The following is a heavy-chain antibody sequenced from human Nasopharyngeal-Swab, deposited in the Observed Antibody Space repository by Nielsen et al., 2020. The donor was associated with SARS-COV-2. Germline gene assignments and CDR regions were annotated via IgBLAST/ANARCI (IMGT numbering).Heavy chain of an antibody. V-gene: IGHV3-13*01. CDR3: AGGQPGTTGTTYGMDV. CDR2: IDTAGDT. Sequence: GGSLRLSCAASGLTFSSYDMHWVRQPPGKGLEWVSTIDTAGDTYYPGSVKGRFTISRENAKNSLYLQMNSLRVGDTAVYYCAGGQPGTTGTTYGMDVWGQGTTVTVSS. CDR1: GLTFSSYD. J-gene: IGHJ6*02. D-gene: IGHD1-1*01.